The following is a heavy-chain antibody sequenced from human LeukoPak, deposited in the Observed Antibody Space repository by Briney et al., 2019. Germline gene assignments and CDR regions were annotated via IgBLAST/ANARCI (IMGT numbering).Heavy chain of an antibody. CDR1: GYTFTSYD. Sequence: GASVKVSCKASGYTFTSYDINWVRQATGQGLEWMGWINPNSGGTNYAQKFQGRVTMTRDTSISTAYMELSRLRSDDTAVYYCAWGSIAVAEKNRVVYYYYGMDVWGQGTTVTVSS. V-gene: IGHV1-2*02. D-gene: IGHD6-19*01. CDR2: INPNSGGT. CDR3: AWGSIAVAEKNRVVYYYYGMDV. J-gene: IGHJ6*02.